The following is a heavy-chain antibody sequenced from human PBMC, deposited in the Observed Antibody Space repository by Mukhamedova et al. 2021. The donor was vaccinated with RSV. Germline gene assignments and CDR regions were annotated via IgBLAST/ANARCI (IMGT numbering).Heavy chain of an antibody. CDR2: ISYDGTNE. CDR1: YS. CDR3: ARGVDSSASYQFSYFDY. Sequence: YSMHWVRQAPGKGLEWMALISYDGTNEYYTDSVKGRFTISRDNSKNTVYLQMNSLRAEDTAIYYCARGVDSSASYQFSYFDYLG. D-gene: IGHD3-22*01. J-gene: IGHJ4*01. V-gene: IGHV3-30*04.